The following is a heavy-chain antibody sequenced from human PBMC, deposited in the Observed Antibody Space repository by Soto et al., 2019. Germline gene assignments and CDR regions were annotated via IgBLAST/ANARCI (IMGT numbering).Heavy chain of an antibody. V-gene: IGHV1-24*01. D-gene: IGHD3-16*02. CDR3: ATVSKLHLGDLSFPPAGYFYDYGMDV. CDR1: GYTLTELS. J-gene: IGHJ6*02. Sequence: QVQLVQSGAEVKKPGASVKVSCKVSGYTLTELSMHWVRQAPGKGLEWMGGFDLEDGEIIDAQKFQGRVTMTEDTSTDTAYMELSSLRSEDTAVYYCATVSKLHLGDLSFPPAGYFYDYGMDVWGQGSTVTVSS. CDR2: FDLEDGEI.